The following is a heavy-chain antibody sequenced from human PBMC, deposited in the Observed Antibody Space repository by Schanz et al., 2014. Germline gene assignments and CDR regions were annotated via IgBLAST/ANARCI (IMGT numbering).Heavy chain of an antibody. V-gene: IGHV3-21*04. D-gene: IGHD5-12*01. CDR1: GFSFGSYT. Sequence: EVQLVESGGGLVQRGGSLRLSCAASGFSFGSYTMKWVRQAPGKGLEWVSSISSTSTYLYYADSVKGRFTISRDSARNSLYLQMSSLRAEDTAVYFCARDGGRDGYNLAFDVWGQGTLVTVSS. CDR2: ISSTSTYL. J-gene: IGHJ3*01. CDR3: ARDGGRDGYNLAFDV.